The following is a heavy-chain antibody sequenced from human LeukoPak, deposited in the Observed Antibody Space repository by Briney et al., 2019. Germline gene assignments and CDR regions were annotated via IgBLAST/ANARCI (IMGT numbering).Heavy chain of an antibody. D-gene: IGHD3-10*01. CDR2: MNPNSGNT. V-gene: IGHV1-8*03. CDR1: GYTFTSYD. Sequence: ASVKVSCKASGYTFTSYDINWVRQATGQGLEWMGWMNPNSGNTGYAQKFQGRVTITRNTSISTAYMELSSLRSEDTAAYYCARGGIWFGEPSSIWGQGTMVTVSS. CDR3: ARGGIWFGEPSSI. J-gene: IGHJ3*02.